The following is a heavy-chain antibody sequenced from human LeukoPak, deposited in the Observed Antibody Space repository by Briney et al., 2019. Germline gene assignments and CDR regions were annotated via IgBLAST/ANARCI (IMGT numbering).Heavy chain of an antibody. Sequence: ASVKVSCKASGYTFTSYYIHWVRQAPGQGLEWMGIIDPSDGSTTYAQKFQGRVTMTRDTSTNTVYMELSSLRSEDTAVYYCARSRLCSSTSCYTGGHDWLDPWGQGTLVTVSS. J-gene: IGHJ5*02. CDR1: GYTFTSYY. CDR3: ARSRLCSSTSCYTGGHDWLDP. V-gene: IGHV1-46*01. CDR2: IDPSDGST. D-gene: IGHD2-2*02.